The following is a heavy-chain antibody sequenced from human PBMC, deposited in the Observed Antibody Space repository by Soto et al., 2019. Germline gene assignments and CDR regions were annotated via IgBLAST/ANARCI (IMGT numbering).Heavy chain of an antibody. Sequence: EVQLVESGGGLIQPGGSLRLSCAVSGFTVSNNYMSWVRQAPGKGLEGVSVIYSGGYTAYGDSVKGRFTISRDNSKNTLYLQMKALRPGDPACFFWGTSPGGGGYWGQGTLVTVSS. CDR2: IYSGGYT. CDR1: GFTVSNNY. V-gene: IGHV3-53*01. CDR3: GTSPGGGGY. J-gene: IGHJ4*02. D-gene: IGHD3-10*01.